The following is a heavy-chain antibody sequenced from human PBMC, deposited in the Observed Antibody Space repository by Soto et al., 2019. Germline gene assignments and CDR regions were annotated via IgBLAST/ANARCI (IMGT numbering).Heavy chain of an antibody. J-gene: IGHJ6*02. CDR1: SGTISSSNW. CDR3: ARGKDIVVVPAAGGMDV. D-gene: IGHD2-2*01. V-gene: IGHV4-4*02. CDR2: INHSGST. Sequence: SETLSLTCAVSSGTISSSNWWTWVRPPPGKGLEWIGEINHSGSTNYNPSLKSRVTISVDTSKNQFSLKLSSVTAADTAVYYCARGKDIVVVPAAGGMDVWGQGTTVTVSS.